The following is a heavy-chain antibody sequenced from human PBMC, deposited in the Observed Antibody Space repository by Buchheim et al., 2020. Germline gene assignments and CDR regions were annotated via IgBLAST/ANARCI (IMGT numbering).Heavy chain of an antibody. CDR3: AKDYYDFWSGHYYYGMDV. Sequence: QVQVVESGGGVVQPGRSLRLSCAASGFTFSTYGMHWVRQAPGKGLEWVALTSYDGSNKHYADFVKGRFTISRDNSKNTLYLHMDSLRAEDTAVYYCAKDYYDFWSGHYYYGMDVWGQGTT. V-gene: IGHV3-30*18. D-gene: IGHD3-3*01. CDR2: TSYDGSNK. J-gene: IGHJ6*02. CDR1: GFTFSTYG.